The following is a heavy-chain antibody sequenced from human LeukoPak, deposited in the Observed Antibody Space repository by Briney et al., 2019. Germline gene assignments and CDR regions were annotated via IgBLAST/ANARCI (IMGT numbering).Heavy chain of an antibody. J-gene: IGHJ4*02. D-gene: IGHD3-3*01. CDR3: ASGVNYFDY. V-gene: IGHV3-21*01. Sequence: PGGSLRLSCAASGFTFSSYNMKWVRQAPGKGLEWVSSISRSSYIFYADSVKGRFTISRDNAKKSLYLQMNSLRAEDTAVYYCASGVNYFDYWGQGTLVTVSS. CDR1: GFTFSSYN. CDR2: ISRSSYI.